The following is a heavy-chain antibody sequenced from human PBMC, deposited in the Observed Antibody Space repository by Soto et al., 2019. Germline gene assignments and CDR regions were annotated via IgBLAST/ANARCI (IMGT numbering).Heavy chain of an antibody. CDR3: AGERYYDSSGLDY. D-gene: IGHD3-22*01. CDR2: IYYSGST. V-gene: IGHV4-59*01. Sequence: SETLSLTCTVSGGSISSYYWSWIRQPPGKGLEWIGYIYYSGSTNYNPSLKSRVTISVDTSKNQFSLKLSSVTAADTAVYYCAGERYYDSSGLDYWGQGTLVTVSS. J-gene: IGHJ4*02. CDR1: GGSISSYY.